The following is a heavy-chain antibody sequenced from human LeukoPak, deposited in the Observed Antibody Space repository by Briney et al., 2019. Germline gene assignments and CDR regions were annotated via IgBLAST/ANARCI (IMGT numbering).Heavy chain of an antibody. CDR2: INHSGST. D-gene: IGHD4-17*01. CDR1: GGSFSGYY. J-gene: IGHJ4*02. CDR3: ARTDMATVTN. V-gene: IGHV4-34*01. Sequence: PSETLSLTCAVYGGSFSGYYWSWIRQPPVKGLEWIGEINHSGSTNYNPSLKSRVTISVDTSKNQFSLKLSSVTAADTAVYYCARTDMATVTNWGQGTLVTVSS.